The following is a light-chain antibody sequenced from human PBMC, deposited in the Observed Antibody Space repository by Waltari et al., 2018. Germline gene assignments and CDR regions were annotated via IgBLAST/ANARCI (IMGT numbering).Light chain of an antibody. CDR2: SND. Sequence: QSVLTQLPSASGTPGQRVTISCSGSGSNTGTKDVHWYQYVPGTAPKLLIYSNDQRPSGVSYRFSGSKSGTSASLAISGLQSEDESDYFCAAWDDSLNGMLFGGGTHLTVL. CDR3: AAWDDSLNGML. J-gene: IGLJ2*01. CDR1: GSNTGTKD. V-gene: IGLV1-44*01.